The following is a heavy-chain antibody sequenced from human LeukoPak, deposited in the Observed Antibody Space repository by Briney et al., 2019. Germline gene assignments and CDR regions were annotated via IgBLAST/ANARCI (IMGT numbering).Heavy chain of an antibody. J-gene: IGHJ5*02. D-gene: IGHD6-6*01. Sequence: PSQTLSLTCTVSGGSISSGGYYWSWIRQHPGKGLEWIGYIYYSGSTYYNPSLKSRVTISLDTSKNQFSPKLSSVTAADTAVYYCARDAVDDEYSSSNWFDPWGQGTLVTVSS. CDR2: IYYSGST. CDR1: GGSISSGGYY. V-gene: IGHV4-31*03. CDR3: ARDAVDDEYSSSNWFDP.